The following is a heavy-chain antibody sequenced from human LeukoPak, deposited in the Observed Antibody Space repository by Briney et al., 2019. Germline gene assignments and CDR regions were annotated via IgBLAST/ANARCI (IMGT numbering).Heavy chain of an antibody. J-gene: IGHJ3*02. CDR2: IKQDGSEK. V-gene: IGHV3-7*05. Sequence: GGSLRLSCAASGFTFSSYWMSWVRQAPGKGLEWVANIKQDGSEKYYVDSVKGRFTISRDNAKNSLYLQMKSLRVEDTAVYFCARGGTGDDAFDIWGQGTMVTV. CDR3: ARGGTGDDAFDI. D-gene: IGHD7-27*01. CDR1: GFTFSSYW.